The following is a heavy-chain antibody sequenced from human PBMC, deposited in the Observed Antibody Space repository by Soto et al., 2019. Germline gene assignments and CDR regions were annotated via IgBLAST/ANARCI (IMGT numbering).Heavy chain of an antibody. D-gene: IGHD6-19*01. Sequence: QVQLVESGGGLVKPGGSLRLSCAVSGFTFSDLYMSWIRQAPGKGLEWVSYISSSGGHSTQYADSVKGRFIISRDNAKNSLYLQMNSLRAEDTAVYYCARDRGAVAGQYFDYWGQGTLVTVSS. CDR1: GFTFSDLY. V-gene: IGHV3-11*05. CDR3: ARDRGAVAGQYFDY. J-gene: IGHJ4*02. CDR2: ISSSGGHST.